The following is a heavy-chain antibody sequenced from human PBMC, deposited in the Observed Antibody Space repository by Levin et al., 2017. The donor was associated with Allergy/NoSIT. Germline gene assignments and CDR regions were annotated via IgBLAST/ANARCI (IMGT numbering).Heavy chain of an antibody. D-gene: IGHD4-11*01. CDR2: ISWNSAKI. J-gene: IGHJ1*01. CDR3: VKDIQTPEAPGTVLQF. V-gene: IGHV3-9*01. Sequence: SLKISCAASGFTFDNYAMHWVRQPPGKGLEWVSGISWNSAKIGYGDSVKGRFTISRDNAKNSLYLQMNSLRAEDTALYYCVKDIQTPEAPGTVLQFWGQGTLVMVSS. CDR1: GFTFDNYA.